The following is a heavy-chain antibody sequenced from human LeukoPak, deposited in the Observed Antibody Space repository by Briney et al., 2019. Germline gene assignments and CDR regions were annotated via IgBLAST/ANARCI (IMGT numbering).Heavy chain of an antibody. CDR2: IYYSGST. J-gene: IGHJ4*02. CDR3: ATPAAAGKIKWAGGAFDY. CDR1: GGSISSGGYY. V-gene: IGHV4-31*03. D-gene: IGHD6-13*01. Sequence: HPSETLSLTCTVSGGSISSGGYYWSWLRQHPGKGLEWIGYIYYSGSTYYNPSLKSRVTISVDTSKNQFSLKPSSVTAADTAVYYCATPAAAGKIKWAGGAFDYWGQGTLVTVSS.